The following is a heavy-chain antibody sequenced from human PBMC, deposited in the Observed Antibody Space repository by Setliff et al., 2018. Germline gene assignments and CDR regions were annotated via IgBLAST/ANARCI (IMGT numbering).Heavy chain of an antibody. V-gene: IGHV4-39*02. J-gene: IGHJ6*04. D-gene: IGHD3-3*02. CDR3: ARDGLGAFSLRSMDV. Sequence: PSETLSLTCTVSGGSIINNNYYWGWIRQPPGKGLEWIGTIYYSGTTYYNPSLKSRVTISIDTSKNQFSLNLNSVTAADTAVYYCARDGLGAFSLRSMDVWGKGTTVTVSS. CDR2: IYYSGTT. CDR1: GGSIINNNYY.